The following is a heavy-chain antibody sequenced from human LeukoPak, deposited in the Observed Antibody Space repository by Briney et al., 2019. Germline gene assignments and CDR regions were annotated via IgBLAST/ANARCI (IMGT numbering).Heavy chain of an antibody. Sequence: ASVKVSCKASGYTFTSYAMNWVRQAPGQGLEWMGWINTNTGNPTYAQGFTGRFVFSLDTSVSTAYLQISSLKAEDTAVYYCYVVVPAADPYYSSSWGQGTLVTVSS. CDR1: GYTFTSYA. CDR2: INTNTGNP. CDR3: YVVVPAADPYYSSS. D-gene: IGHD2-2*01. J-gene: IGHJ4*02. V-gene: IGHV7-4-1*02.